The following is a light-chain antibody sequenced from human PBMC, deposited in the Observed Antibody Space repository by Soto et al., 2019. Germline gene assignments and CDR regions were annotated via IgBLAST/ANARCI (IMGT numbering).Light chain of an antibody. CDR1: QSVSSY. J-gene: IGKJ3*01. CDR2: GAS. V-gene: IGKV3-20*01. Sequence: EIVLTQSPATLSLSPGERATLSCRASQSVSSYLAWYQQKPGQAPRLLIYGASNRATAIPDRFSGSGFGTDFTLTITRLEPEDFAVYYCQQYGSSPFTFGPGTKVDIK. CDR3: QQYGSSPFT.